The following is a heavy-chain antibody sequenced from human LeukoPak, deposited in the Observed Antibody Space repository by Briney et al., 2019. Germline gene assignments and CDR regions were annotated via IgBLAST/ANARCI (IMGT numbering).Heavy chain of an antibody. D-gene: IGHD4-17*01. J-gene: IGHJ1*01. V-gene: IGHV3-64*01. CDR3: ARMDYSDQFFQH. CDR1: GFTFSSYA. Sequence: GGALRLSCAASGFTFSSYAMHWIRQAPGKGLEYVSAISKNGDSTFHAISVKGRFTISRDNSKNTLYLQMGSLRPEDMAVYYCARMDYSDQFFQHRGQGSLVTVSS. CDR2: ISKNGDST.